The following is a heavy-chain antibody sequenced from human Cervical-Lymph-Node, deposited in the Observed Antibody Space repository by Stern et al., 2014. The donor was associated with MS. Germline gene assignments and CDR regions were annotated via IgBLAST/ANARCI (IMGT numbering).Heavy chain of an antibody. CDR2: VSWNSGGI. V-gene: IGHV3-9*01. CDR3: AKGEDYYDSSGYLGYYFDY. CDR1: GFTFDAYA. D-gene: IGHD3-22*01. Sequence: EVKLVESGGGLVQPGRSLRLSCAASGFTFDAYAMHWVRLPPGPGLEWDSGVSWNSGGIGYAGSAKGRIHAYSENSPNYLDLPMNSLRAEDTALYYCAKGEDYYDSSGYLGYYFDYWGQGTLVTVSS. J-gene: IGHJ4*02.